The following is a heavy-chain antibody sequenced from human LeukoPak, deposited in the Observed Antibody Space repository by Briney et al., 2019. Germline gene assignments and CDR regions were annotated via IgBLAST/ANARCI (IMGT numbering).Heavy chain of an antibody. J-gene: IGHJ4*02. V-gene: IGHV3-11*01. D-gene: IGHD3-22*01. CDR3: ARDRGSYYYDSSGYYYDY. CDR2: ISSSGSTI. Sequence: GSLRLSCAASGFTFSDYYMSWIRQAPGKGLEWVSYISSSGSTIYYADSVKGRFTISRDNAKNSLYLQMNSLRAEDTAVYYCARDRGSYYYDSSGYYYDYWGQGTLVTVSS. CDR1: GFTFSDYY.